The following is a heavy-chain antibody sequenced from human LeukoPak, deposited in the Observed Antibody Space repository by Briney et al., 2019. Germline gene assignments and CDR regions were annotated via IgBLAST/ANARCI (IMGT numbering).Heavy chain of an antibody. CDR3: ARWSTVYSGYDPKLGGFDY. D-gene: IGHD5-12*01. CDR2: VEQDGDKK. Sequence: GGSLRLSCAASGFTFSRYQMTWGRQAPGEGLEWVAKVEQDGDKKYYVDSVEGRFTISRDNAKNSLYLQMNSLRAEDTAVYYCARWSTVYSGYDPKLGGFDYWGQGTLVTVSS. J-gene: IGHJ4*02. V-gene: IGHV3-7*01. CDR1: GFTFSRYQ.